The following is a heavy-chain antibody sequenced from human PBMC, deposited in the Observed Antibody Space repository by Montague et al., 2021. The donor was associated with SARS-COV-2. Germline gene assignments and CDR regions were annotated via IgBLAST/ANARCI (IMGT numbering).Heavy chain of an antibody. CDR3: ARDDYDILTGPFDY. J-gene: IGHJ4*02. CDR2: ISYDGSNK. V-gene: IGHV3-30*04. Sequence: SLRLSCAASGFTFSSYAMHWARQAPGKGLEWVAAISYDGSNKYYADSVKGRFTISRDNSKNTLYVQMNSLRAEDTAVYYCARDDYDILTGPFDYWGQGTLVTVSS. D-gene: IGHD3-9*01. CDR1: GFTFSSYA.